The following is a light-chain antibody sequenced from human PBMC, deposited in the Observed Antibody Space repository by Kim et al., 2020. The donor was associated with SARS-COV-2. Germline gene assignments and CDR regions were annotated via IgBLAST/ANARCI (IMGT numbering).Light chain of an antibody. CDR1: QSISSY. J-gene: IGKJ4*01. CDR3: QQSYSTPPF. V-gene: IGKV1-39*01. CDR2: AAS. Sequence: DIQMTQSPSSLSASVGDRVTITCRASQSISSYLNWYQQKPGKAPKLLIYAASSLQSGVPSRFSGSGSGTDFTLTISSLQPEDFATYYCQQSYSTPPFFGGGTKVDIK.